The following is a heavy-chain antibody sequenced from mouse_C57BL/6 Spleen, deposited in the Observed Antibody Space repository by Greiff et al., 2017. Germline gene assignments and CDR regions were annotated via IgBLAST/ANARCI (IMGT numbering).Heavy chain of an antibody. J-gene: IGHJ2*01. CDR2: IDPETGGT. CDR1: GYTFTDYE. CDR3: TKWDYYGSLDD. Sequence: QVQLQQSGAELVRPGASVTLSCKASGYTFTDYEMHRVKQTPVHGLEWIGAIDPETGGTDYNQKFKGKAILTADKSSSTAYMELRSLTSEDSAVYYCTKWDYYGSLDDWGQGTTLTVSS. V-gene: IGHV1-15*01. D-gene: IGHD1-1*01.